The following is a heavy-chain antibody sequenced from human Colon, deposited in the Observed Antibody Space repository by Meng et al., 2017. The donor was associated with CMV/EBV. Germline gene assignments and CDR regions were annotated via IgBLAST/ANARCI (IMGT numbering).Heavy chain of an antibody. CDR1: GFTFGDYA. J-gene: IGHJ4*02. Sequence: GESLKISCTASGFTFGDYAMSWVRQAPGKGLEWVGFIRSKAYGGTTEYAASVKGRFTISRDDSKSIAYLQMNSLRAEDTAVYYCASSGYCGGDCYLDYWGQGTLVTVSS. CDR3: ASSGYCGGDCYLDY. V-gene: IGHV3-49*04. CDR2: IRSKAYGGTT. D-gene: IGHD2-21*01.